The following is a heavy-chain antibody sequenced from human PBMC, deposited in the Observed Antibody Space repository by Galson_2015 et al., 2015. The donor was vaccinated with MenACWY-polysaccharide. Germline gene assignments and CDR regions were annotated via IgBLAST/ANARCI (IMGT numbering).Heavy chain of an antibody. V-gene: IGHV3-23*01. CDR2: IHGSEGRT. J-gene: IGHJ3*02. Sequence: SLRLSCAASELTFSSYARAWVGLAPGKGLGWVSGIHGSEGRTYYADSVRGGFTISRDNSKNMVDLQMNSMGAEETAIYYWAKCTGISGYSGCAFDIWGRGTMVTVSS. CDR1: ELTFSSYA. D-gene: IGHD2-15*01. CDR3: AKCTGISGYSGCAFDI.